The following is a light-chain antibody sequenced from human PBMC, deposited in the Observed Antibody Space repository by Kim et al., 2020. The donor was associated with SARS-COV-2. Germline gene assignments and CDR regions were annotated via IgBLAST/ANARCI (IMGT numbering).Light chain of an antibody. V-gene: IGKV3D-15*01. CDR2: GAS. CDR3: QQYNTWLST. J-gene: IGKJ5*01. CDR1: QSVSTN. Sequence: GSPGERAPLSCRASQSVSTNLAWYQQQPGQAPRLLIYGASTRATGIPARFSGSGSGTEFTLTISSLQSEDFAVYYCQQYNTWLSTFGQGTRLEIK.